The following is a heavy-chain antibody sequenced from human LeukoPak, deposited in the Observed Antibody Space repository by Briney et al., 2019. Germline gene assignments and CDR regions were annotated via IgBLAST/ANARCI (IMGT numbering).Heavy chain of an antibody. V-gene: IGHV3-49*04. D-gene: IGHD2-15*01. CDR3: TRGIVVVVAAVYYYYGMDV. CDR2: IRSKVYGGTT. J-gene: IGHJ6*02. CDR1: GFTFGDYA. Sequence: PGRSLRLSCTASGFTFGDYAMSWVRQAPGKGLEWVGFIRSKVYGGTTEYAASVKGRFIISRDDSKSIAYLQMNSLKTEDTAVYYCTRGIVVVVAAVYYYYGMDVWGQGTTVTVSS.